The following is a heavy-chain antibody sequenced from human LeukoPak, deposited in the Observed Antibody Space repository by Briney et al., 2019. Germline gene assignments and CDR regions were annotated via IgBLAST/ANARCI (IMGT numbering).Heavy chain of an antibody. CDR3: ARVDGSRGGLIDY. CDR1: GFTFSSYS. J-gene: IGHJ4*02. CDR2: ISSSSSTI. V-gene: IGHV3-48*04. D-gene: IGHD3-10*01. Sequence: PGGSLRLSCAASGFTFSSYSMNWVRQAPGKGLEWVSHISSSSSTIYYADSVKGRFTISRDNAKNTLYLQMNSLRAEDTAVYYCARVDGSRGGLIDYWGQGTLVTVSS.